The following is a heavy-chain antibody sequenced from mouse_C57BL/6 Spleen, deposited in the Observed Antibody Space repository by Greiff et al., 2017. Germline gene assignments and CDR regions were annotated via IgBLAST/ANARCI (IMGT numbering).Heavy chain of an antibody. Sequence: VQLQQPGAELVRPGSSVKLSCKASGYTFTSYGMHWVKQRPKQGLEWIGNIDTSDSETHYNQKFKDKATLTEDTSASAAYMQFSSLTSEDSAVYDWAREGYYGKAPWFAYWGQGTLVTVSA. CDR1: GYTFTSYG. J-gene: IGHJ3*01. CDR3: AREGYYGKAPWFAY. V-gene: IGHV1-52*01. CDR2: IDTSDSET. D-gene: IGHD1-1*01.